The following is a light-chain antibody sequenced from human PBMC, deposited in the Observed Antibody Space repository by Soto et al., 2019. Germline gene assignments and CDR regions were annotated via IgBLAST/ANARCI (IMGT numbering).Light chain of an antibody. CDR1: QSSGRW. Sequence: DLKIAQSPSSLSASVRDTFTVTSRASQSSGRWLAWYQQKPGKAPKLLIFDASTLENGVPARFSGSRSGPEFSLTISSLQPDDFATYYCHQYYSYWTCGQGTKV. CDR2: DAS. CDR3: HQYYSYWT. V-gene: IGKV1-5*01. J-gene: IGKJ1*01.